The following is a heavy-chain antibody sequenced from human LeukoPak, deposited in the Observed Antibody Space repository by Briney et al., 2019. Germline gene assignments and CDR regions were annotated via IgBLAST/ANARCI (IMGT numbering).Heavy chain of an antibody. CDR3: ARDPYSYDSSGAFDI. J-gene: IGHJ3*02. CDR2: IYHSGKT. CDR1: GYSINNNYY. V-gene: IGHV4-38-2*02. Sequence: SETLSLTCTVSGYSINNNYYWDWIRQPPGKGLDWIASIYHSGKTYYNPALKSRVTISVDTSKNQFSLKLTSVTAADTAVYFCARDPYSYDSSGAFDIWGQGTMVTVSS. D-gene: IGHD3-22*01.